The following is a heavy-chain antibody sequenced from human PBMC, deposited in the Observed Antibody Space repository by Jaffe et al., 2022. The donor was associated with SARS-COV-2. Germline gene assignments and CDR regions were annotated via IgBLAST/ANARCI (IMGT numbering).Heavy chain of an antibody. D-gene: IGHD3-10*01. CDR3: AKDYGSGSSGRFFAFDI. Sequence: EVQLVESGGGLVQPGRSLRLSCAASGFTFDDYAMHWVRQAPGKGLEWVSGISWNSGSIGYADSVKGRFTISRDNAKNSLYLQMNSLRAEDTALYYCAKDYGSGSSGRFFAFDIWGQGTMVTVSS. J-gene: IGHJ3*02. V-gene: IGHV3-9*01. CDR1: GFTFDDYA. CDR2: ISWNSGSI.